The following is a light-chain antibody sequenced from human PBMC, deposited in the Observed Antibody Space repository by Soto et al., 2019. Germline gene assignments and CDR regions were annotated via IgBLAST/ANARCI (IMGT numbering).Light chain of an antibody. Sequence: QSVLTQPASVSGSPGQSITISCTGTSSDVGGYNYVSWYQQHPGKAPKLMTYDVSNRPSGVSNRFSGSKSGNTASLTISGLQAEDEADYYCSSYTSSSTPHVVFGGGTQLTVL. CDR3: SSYTSSSTPHVV. CDR2: DVS. V-gene: IGLV2-14*01. J-gene: IGLJ2*01. CDR1: SSDVGGYNY.